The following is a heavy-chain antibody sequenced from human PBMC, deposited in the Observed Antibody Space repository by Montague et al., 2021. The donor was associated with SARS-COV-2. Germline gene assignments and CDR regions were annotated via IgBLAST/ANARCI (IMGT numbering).Heavy chain of an antibody. J-gene: IGHJ4*02. Sequence: SRSLSLSTSGFTFNTYALHWVRQTPGKGLEWVAVISYDGTKTYYAASVKGRFTISRDTSKNTVYLQMNSLRVEDTALYYCARERALRYYYGSGIEFWGQGTLVTVSS. CDR2: ISYDGTKT. CDR1: GFTFNTYA. CDR3: ARERALRYYYGSGIEF. V-gene: IGHV3-30*04. D-gene: IGHD3-10*01.